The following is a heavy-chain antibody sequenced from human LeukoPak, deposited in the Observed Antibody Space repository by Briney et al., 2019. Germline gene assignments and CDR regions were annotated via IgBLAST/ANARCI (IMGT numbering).Heavy chain of an antibody. CDR1: GFTFSSYA. V-gene: IGHV3-30-3*01. J-gene: IGHJ6*02. CDR2: ISYDGSNK. CDR3: AREDYGDYESQLYYYYGMDV. D-gene: IGHD4-17*01. Sequence: PGGSLRLSCAASGFTFSSYAMSWVRQAPGKGLEWVAVISYDGSNKYYADSVKGRFTISRDNSKNTLYLQMNSLRAEDTAVYYCAREDYGDYESQLYYYYGMDVWGQGTTVTVSS.